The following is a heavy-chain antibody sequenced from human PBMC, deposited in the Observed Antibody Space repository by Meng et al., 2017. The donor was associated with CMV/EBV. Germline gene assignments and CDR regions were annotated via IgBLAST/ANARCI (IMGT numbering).Heavy chain of an antibody. CDR3: ARNQPSRGWSHEDY. V-gene: IGHV1-69*12. CDR1: GGTFSSHA. J-gene: IGHJ4*02. CDR2: IIPIFGTA. D-gene: IGHD2-15*01. Sequence: QVQLVPSWGEVKDAGSSVKGSWKPSGGTFSSHAISWVRQAPGQGLEWMGGIIPIFGTANYAQKFQGRVTITADESTSTAYMELSSLRSEDTAVYYCARNQPSRGWSHEDYWGQGTLVTVSS.